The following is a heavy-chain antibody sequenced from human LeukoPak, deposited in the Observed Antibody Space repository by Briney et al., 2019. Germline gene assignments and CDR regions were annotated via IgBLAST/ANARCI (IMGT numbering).Heavy chain of an antibody. Sequence: SETLSLTCTVSRGSISGSIRSYYWSWLRQPPGKGLEWIGYISTSGSISDNPSLRSRLTISVATSKNQFFLNLSSVTAADTAVYFCARIPLGYSGAYYFDYWGQGTLVTVS. J-gene: IGHJ4*02. CDR1: RGSISGSIRSYY. CDR3: ARIPLGYSGAYYFDY. D-gene: IGHD5-12*01. CDR2: ISTSGSI. V-gene: IGHV4-4*09.